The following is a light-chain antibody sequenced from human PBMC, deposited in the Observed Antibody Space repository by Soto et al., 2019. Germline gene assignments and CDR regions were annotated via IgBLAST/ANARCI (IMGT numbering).Light chain of an antibody. CDR3: QQYGNLPQNT. CDR1: QSVSSRY. J-gene: IGKJ2*01. Sequence: EIVLTQSPATLSLSPGDRATLSCVSSQSVSSRYLAWYQQKPGLAPRLVIYDASTRATGIPDRFSGSGSGTDFTLTISRLEPEDFAMYYCQQYGNLPQNTFGQGTKLEIK. V-gene: IGKV3D-20*01. CDR2: DAS.